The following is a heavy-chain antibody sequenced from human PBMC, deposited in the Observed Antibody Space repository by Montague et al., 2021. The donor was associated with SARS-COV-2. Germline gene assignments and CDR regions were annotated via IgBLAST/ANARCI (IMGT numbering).Heavy chain of an antibody. Sequence: SETLSLTCTVSGGSISSYYWSWIRQHPGKGLEWIGYIYYSGSTNYNPSLKSRVTISVDTFKNQFSLKLSSVTAADTAVYYCARAGSGSYSFYYYYGMDVWGQGTTVTVSS. V-gene: IGHV4-59*08. J-gene: IGHJ6*02. CDR2: IYYSGST. D-gene: IGHD3-10*01. CDR1: GGSISSYY. CDR3: ARAGSGSYSFYYYYGMDV.